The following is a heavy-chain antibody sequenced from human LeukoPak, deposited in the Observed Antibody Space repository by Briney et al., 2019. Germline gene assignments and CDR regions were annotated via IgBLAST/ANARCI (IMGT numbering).Heavy chain of an antibody. V-gene: IGHV3-15*04. D-gene: IGHD1-1*01. Sequence: GGSLRLSCAASGFTFNYAWMSWVRQVPGKGLEWVGQTVSEIDGGTTDYATPVKGRFTISRDDSKSTLYLQMNGLKIEDTAVYYCAKDLRPDGINDFDHWGQGTLVTVSS. J-gene: IGHJ4*02. CDR3: AKDLRPDGINDFDH. CDR1: GFTFNYAW. CDR2: TVSEIDGGTT.